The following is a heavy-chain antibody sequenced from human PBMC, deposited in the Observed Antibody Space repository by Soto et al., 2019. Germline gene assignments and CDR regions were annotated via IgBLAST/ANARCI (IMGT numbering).Heavy chain of an antibody. CDR2: IIPIAAIA. Sequence: QVQLVQSGAEVKKPGSSVKVSCKASGGTFSRYTINWVRQAPGQGLEWMGRIIPIAAIANYTQKFQGRVTITVDKSSTTAYMELSSLRSDDTAVYYCARGSTIVRGAPSWFDSWGRGTLVTVSS. V-gene: IGHV1-69*02. D-gene: IGHD3-10*01. J-gene: IGHJ5*01. CDR3: ARGSTIVRGAPSWFDS. CDR1: GGTFSRYT.